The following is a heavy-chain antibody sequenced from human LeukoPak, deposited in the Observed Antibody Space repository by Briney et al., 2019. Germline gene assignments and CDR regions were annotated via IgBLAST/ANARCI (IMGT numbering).Heavy chain of an antibody. D-gene: IGHD6-13*01. V-gene: IGHV3-21*01. CDR2: ISSTSSYI. Sequence: GGSLRLSCAASGFTFSSYSINWVRQAPGKGLEWVSSISSTSSYIYYADSVKGRFTISRDNAKNSLYLHMNSLRAEDTAVYYCARGLGPAAAGHFDYWGQGTLITVSS. CDR3: ARGLGPAAAGHFDY. J-gene: IGHJ4*02. CDR1: GFTFSSYS.